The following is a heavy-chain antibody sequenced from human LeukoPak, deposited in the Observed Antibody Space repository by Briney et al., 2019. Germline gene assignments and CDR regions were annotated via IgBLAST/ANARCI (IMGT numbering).Heavy chain of an antibody. CDR1: GGSISSSGYY. D-gene: IGHD6-13*01. CDR2: FYYSGIT. V-gene: IGHV4-39*07. CDR3: ARRVAAAGIDY. Sequence: SETRSLTCTVSGGSISSSGYYWGWIRQPPGKGLEWIGSFYYSGITYYNPSLKSRVTISVDTSKNQFSLKLSSVTAADTAVYYCARRVAAAGIDYWGQGTLVTVSS. J-gene: IGHJ4*02.